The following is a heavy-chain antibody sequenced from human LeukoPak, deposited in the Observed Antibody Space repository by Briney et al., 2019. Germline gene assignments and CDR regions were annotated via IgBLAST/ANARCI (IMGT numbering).Heavy chain of an antibody. CDR3: ARGTYYYDTSGYPD. J-gene: IGHJ4*02. V-gene: IGHV4-61*01. D-gene: IGHD3-22*01. CDR1: GGSVSSGNFY. CDR2: VYYSGTT. Sequence: SETLSLTCTVSGGSVSSGNFYWSWIRQPPGKGLEWIGYVYYSGTTNYNPPLKSRVTISVDTSKNQFSLRLSSVTAADTAMYYCARGTYYYDTSGYPDWGLGTLVTVSS.